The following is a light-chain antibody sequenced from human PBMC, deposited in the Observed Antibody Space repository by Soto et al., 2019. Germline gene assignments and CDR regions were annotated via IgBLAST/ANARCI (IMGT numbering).Light chain of an antibody. CDR3: QTWGTDIRGV. J-gene: IGLJ2*01. V-gene: IGLV4-69*01. Sequence: QPVLTQSPSASASLGASVKLTCTLSSGHNNYSIAWHQQQPEKGPRYLLNVNSDGSHRKGDGIPDRFSGSSSGAERYLIISGLQSEDEADYYCQTWGTDIRGVFGGGTKLTVL. CDR2: VNSDGSH. CDR1: SGHNNYS.